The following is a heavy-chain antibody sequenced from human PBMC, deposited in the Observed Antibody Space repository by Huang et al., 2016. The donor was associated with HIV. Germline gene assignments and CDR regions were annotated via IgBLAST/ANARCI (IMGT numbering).Heavy chain of an antibody. Sequence: QVQLVQSGAEVKKPGASVMVSCKVSGYTLTELSIHWVRQAPGKGLEWMRDFAPEHGETIYAQNFQGRVTMTEDTSTDTAYMELHSLRPEDTAVYYCAAGYDTYYDIWGQGTMVIASS. CDR2: FAPEHGET. V-gene: IGHV1-24*01. D-gene: IGHD2-21*01. J-gene: IGHJ3*02. CDR1: GYTLTELS. CDR3: AAGYDTYYDI.